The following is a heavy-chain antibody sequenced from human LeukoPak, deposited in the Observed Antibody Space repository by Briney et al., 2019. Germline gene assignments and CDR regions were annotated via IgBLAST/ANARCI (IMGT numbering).Heavy chain of an antibody. CDR3: ARGELGISAFDI. CDR1: GGSISSYY. J-gene: IGHJ3*02. D-gene: IGHD7-27*01. V-gene: IGHV4-59*12. CDR2: IYYSGST. Sequence: SETLSLTCTVSGGSISSYYWSWIRQPPGKGLEWIGYIYYSGSTNYNPSLKSRVTISVDTSKNQLSLKLSSVTAADTAVYYCARGELGISAFDIWGQGTMVTVSS.